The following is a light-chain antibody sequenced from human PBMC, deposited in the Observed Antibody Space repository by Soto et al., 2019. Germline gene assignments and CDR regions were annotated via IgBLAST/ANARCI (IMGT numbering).Light chain of an antibody. Sequence: IQMPQSPSTLSASVGDRVTITCLASHTISSWLAWYQQKPGKAPKLLIYKASTLKSGVPSRFSGSGSGTEFTLTISSLQPDDFATYYCQHYNSYSEAFGQGTKVDI. J-gene: IGKJ1*01. CDR2: KAS. CDR1: HTISSW. V-gene: IGKV1-5*03. CDR3: QHYNSYSEA.